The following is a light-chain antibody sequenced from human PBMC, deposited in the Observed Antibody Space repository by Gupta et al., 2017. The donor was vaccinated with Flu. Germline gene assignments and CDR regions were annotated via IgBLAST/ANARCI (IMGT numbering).Light chain of an antibody. CDR1: SSDVGGYNY. CDR2: DVS. V-gene: IGLV2-14*04. CDR3: SSYTSSSTLVV. Sequence: ITISSTGTSSDVGGYNYVSWYQQHPGKAPKLMIYDVSNRPSGVSNRFSGSKSGNTASLTISGLQAEDEADYYCSSYTSSSTLVVFGGGTKLTVL. J-gene: IGLJ2*01.